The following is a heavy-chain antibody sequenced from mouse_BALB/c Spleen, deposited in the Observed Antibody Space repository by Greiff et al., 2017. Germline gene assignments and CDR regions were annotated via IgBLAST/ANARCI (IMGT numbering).Heavy chain of an antibody. D-gene: IGHD2-14*01. CDR3: AKPTYYRYAWFAY. Sequence: QVHVKQSGPGLVAPSQSLSITCTVSGFSLTSYGVSWVRQPPGKGLEWLGVIWGDGSTNYHSALISRLSISKDNSKSQVFLKLNSLQTDDTATYYCAKPTYYRYAWFAYWGQGTLVTVSA. J-gene: IGHJ3*01. CDR1: GFSLTSYG. CDR2: IWGDGST. V-gene: IGHV2-3*01.